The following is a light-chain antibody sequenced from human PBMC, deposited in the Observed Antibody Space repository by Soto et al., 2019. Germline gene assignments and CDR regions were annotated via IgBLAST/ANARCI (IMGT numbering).Light chain of an antibody. CDR1: NIGSKN. CDR2: RDS. Sequence: SSELTQPLSVSVALGQTARITCGGTNIGSKNVHWYQQKPGQAPVVVIYRDSNRPSGIPERFSGSNSGNTATLTISRAQAGDEADYYCQVWDSSTAVFGGGTKLTVL. CDR3: QVWDSSTAV. J-gene: IGLJ2*01. V-gene: IGLV3-9*01.